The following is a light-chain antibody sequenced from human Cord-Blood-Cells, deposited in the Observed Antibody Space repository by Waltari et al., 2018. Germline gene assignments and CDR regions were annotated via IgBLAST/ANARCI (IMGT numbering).Light chain of an antibody. CDR3: QQYNNWPLA. CDR2: GAS. CDR1: QRGSSN. J-gene: IGKJ1*01. Sequence: EIVMTQSPATLSVSPGERATLSCRASQRGSSNLAWYQQKPGQAPRLLIYGASTRATGIPARFSGSGSGTEFTLTISSLQSEDFAVYYCQQYNNWPLAFGQGTKVEIK. V-gene: IGKV3-15*01.